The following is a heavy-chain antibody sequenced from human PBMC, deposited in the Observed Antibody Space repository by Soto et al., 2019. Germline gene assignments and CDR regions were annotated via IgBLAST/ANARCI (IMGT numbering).Heavy chain of an antibody. CDR3: ARGSALGIAAFDY. J-gene: IGHJ4*02. CDR2: IYYSGST. Sequence: SETLSLTCTVSGGSISSYYWSWIRQPPGKGLEWIGYIYYSGSTNYNPSLKSRVTISVDTSKNQFSLKLSSVTAADTAVYYCARGSALGIAAFDYWGQGTLVTVSS. CDR1: GGSISSYY. D-gene: IGHD6-13*01. V-gene: IGHV4-59*01.